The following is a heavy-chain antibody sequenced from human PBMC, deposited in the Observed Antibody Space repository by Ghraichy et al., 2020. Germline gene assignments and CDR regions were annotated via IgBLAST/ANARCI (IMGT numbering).Heavy chain of an antibody. CDR1: GGSISSGDYY. J-gene: IGHJ4*02. V-gene: IGHV4-30-4*01. D-gene: IGHD3-10*01. Sequence: SETLSLTCTVSGGSISSGDYYWSWIRQPPGKGLEWIGYIYYSGTTYYNPSLKSRVTISVDTSKKQFSLRLSSVTAADTAVYYCAREATTVRQPIYWGQGTLVTVSS. CDR3: AREATTVRQPIY. CDR2: IYYSGTT.